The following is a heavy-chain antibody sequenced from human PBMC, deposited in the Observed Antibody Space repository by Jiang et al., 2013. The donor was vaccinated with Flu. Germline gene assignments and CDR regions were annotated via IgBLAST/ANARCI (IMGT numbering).Heavy chain of an antibody. CDR3: ASSLCTGGCCRTHY. CDR1: GGSISSSSYY. J-gene: IGHJ4*02. CDR2: IHYSGST. D-gene: IGHD2-15*01. Sequence: YGPGLVKPSETLSLTCTVSGGSISSSSYYWGWFRQPPGEVLEWIGSIHYSGSTYYNPSHKSRVTISVDTSKSQFSLKLTSVTAADTAVYYCASSLCTGGCCRTHYWGQGTLVTVSS. V-gene: IGHV4-39*01.